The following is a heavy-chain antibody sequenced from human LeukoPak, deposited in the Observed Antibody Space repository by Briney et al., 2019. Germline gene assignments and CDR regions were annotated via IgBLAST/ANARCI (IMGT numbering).Heavy chain of an antibody. J-gene: IGHJ4*02. D-gene: IGHD6-19*01. CDR2: INPSGGST. Sequence: GASVKVSCKASGYTFTSHYIHWVRQAPGQGLEWMGIINPSGGSTSYAQKFQGRVTMTRDMSTSTVYMELSSLRSEDTAVYYCARRGGGGGWDYWGQGTLVMVSS. V-gene: IGHV1-46*01. CDR3: ARRGGGGGWDY. CDR1: GYTFTSHY.